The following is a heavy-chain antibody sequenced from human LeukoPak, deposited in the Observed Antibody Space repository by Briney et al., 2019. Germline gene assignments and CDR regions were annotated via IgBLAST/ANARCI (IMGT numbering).Heavy chain of an antibody. Sequence: GGSLRLSCAASGFSFDTYSMTWVRQAPGKGLEWVSYISGSSNSIYYADSVKGRFTISRDNVKNSVYLQMNSLRAEDTAVYYCALAAAGYYFDYWGQGTLVTVSS. CDR2: ISGSSNSI. V-gene: IGHV3-48*01. D-gene: IGHD6-13*01. CDR3: ALAAAGYYFDY. J-gene: IGHJ4*02. CDR1: GFSFDTYS.